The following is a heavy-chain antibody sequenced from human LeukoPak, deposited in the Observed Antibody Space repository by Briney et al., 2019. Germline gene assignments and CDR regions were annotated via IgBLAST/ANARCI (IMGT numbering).Heavy chain of an antibody. Sequence: GGSLRLSCAASGFTFSSYGMSWVRQAPGKGLEWVAFIRHGGNNQYYTESVKGRFTISRDNSRNTLFLQMNSLRSEDTAVYYCAKDYHVSGTAFDRWGQGTLVTVSS. CDR1: GFTFSSYG. CDR2: IRHGGNNQ. D-gene: IGHD3-10*01. CDR3: AKDYHVSGTAFDR. J-gene: IGHJ4*02. V-gene: IGHV3-30*02.